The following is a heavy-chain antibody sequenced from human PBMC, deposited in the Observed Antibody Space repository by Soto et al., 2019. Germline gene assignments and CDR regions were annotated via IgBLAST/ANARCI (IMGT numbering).Heavy chain of an antibody. V-gene: IGHV3-7*01. J-gene: IGHJ6*02. CDR2: IKQDGSEK. CDR3: ARDPNYDSYYGMDV. D-gene: IGHD3-22*01. CDR1: GFTFSSYW. Sequence: GSLRLSCAASGFTFSSYWMSWVRQAPGKGLEWVANIKQDGSEKYYVDSVKGRFTISRDNAKNSLYLQMNSLRAEDTAVYYCARDPNYDSYYGMDVWGQGTTVTVSS.